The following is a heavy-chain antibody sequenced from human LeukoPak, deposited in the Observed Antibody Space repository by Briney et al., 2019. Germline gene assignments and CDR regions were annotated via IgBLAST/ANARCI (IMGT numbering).Heavy chain of an antibody. CDR3: ARDVSVGSSGWYFWFDY. CDR2: IKQDGSEK. V-gene: IGHV3-7*01. Sequence: GGSLRLSCAASGFTFSNYWMSWVRQAPGKGLEWVANIKQDGSEKYYVDSMKGRFTISRDNAKNSLYLQMNSLRAEDTAVYYCARDVSVGSSGWYFWFDYWGQGTLVTVSS. CDR1: GFTFSNYW. J-gene: IGHJ4*02. D-gene: IGHD6-19*01.